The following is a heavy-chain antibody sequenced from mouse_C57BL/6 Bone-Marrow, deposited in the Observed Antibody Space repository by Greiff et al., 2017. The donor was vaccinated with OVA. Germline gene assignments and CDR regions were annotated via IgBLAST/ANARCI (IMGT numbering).Heavy chain of an antibody. V-gene: IGHV1-15*01. CDR1: GHTFTDYE. D-gene: IGHD3-3*01. CDR2: IDPETGGT. Sequence: QVQLKQSGAELVRPGASVTLSCKASGHTFTDYEMHWVKQTPVHGLEWIGAIDPETGGTAYNQKFKGKAILTADKSSSTAYMELRSLTSEDSAVYYCTRGGGTGYWGQGTTLTVSS. J-gene: IGHJ2*01. CDR3: TRGGGTGY.